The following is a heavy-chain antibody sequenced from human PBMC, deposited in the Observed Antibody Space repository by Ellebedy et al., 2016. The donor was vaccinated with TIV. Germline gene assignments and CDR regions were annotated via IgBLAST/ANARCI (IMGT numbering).Heavy chain of an antibody. CDR3: ARDRGGSYSPVDY. V-gene: IGHV3-11*01. Sequence: GGSLRLXCAASGFTFSDYYMSWIRQAPGKGLEWVPYISSSGSTIYYADSVKGRFTISRDNAKNSLYLQMNSLRAEDTAVYYCARDRGGSYSPVDYWGQGTLVTVSS. J-gene: IGHJ4*02. CDR2: ISSSGSTI. CDR1: GFTFSDYY. D-gene: IGHD1-26*01.